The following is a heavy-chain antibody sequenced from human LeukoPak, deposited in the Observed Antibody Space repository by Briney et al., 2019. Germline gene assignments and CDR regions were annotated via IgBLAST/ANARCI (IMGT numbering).Heavy chain of an antibody. CDR1: GFTFSTYS. J-gene: IGHJ3*02. D-gene: IGHD3-3*01. CDR2: ISGSGGST. Sequence: GGSLRLSCAASGFTFSTYSMNWVRQAPGKGLEWVSAISGSGGSTYYADSVKGRFTISRDNSKNTLYLQMNSLRAEDTAVYYCAKGLPVLRFLEWPYAGDASDIWGQGTMVTVSS. CDR3: AKGLPVLRFLEWPYAGDASDI. V-gene: IGHV3-23*01.